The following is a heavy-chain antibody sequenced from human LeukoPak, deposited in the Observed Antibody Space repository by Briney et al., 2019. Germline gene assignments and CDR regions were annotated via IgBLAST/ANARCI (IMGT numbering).Heavy chain of an antibody. CDR1: GFAFSSYS. Sequence: GGSLRLSCAASGFAFSSYSMTWVRQAPGKGLEWVSSISSSSSYIYYADSVKGRFTISRDNAKNSLYLQMNSLRAEDTAVYYCWYYYDSSGYYSAPIDYWGQGTLVTVSS. CDR2: ISSSSSYI. CDR3: WYYYDSSGYYSAPIDY. D-gene: IGHD3-22*01. V-gene: IGHV3-21*01. J-gene: IGHJ4*02.